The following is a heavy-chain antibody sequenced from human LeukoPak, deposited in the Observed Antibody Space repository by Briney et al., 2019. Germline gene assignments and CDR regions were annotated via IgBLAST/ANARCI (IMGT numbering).Heavy chain of an antibody. J-gene: IGHJ4*02. V-gene: IGHV4-59*08. CDR2: IYYSGST. CDR1: GGSISSYY. D-gene: IGHD6-13*01. Sequence: SETLSLTCTVSGGSISSYYWSWIRQPPGKGLEWIGYIYYSGSTNYNPSLKSRVTISVDTSKNQFSLKLSSVTAADTAVYYCARQGSSSWFVSFDYWGQGTLVTVSS. CDR3: ARQGSSSWFVSFDY.